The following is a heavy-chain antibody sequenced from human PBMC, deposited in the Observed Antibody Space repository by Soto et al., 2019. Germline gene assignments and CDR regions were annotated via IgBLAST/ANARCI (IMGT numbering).Heavy chain of an antibody. V-gene: IGHV2-5*02. CDR2: IYWDDDK. J-gene: IGHJ4*02. Sequence: QITLNESGPAQVKPRQTLTLTCTFSGFSLTTSGVGVGWIRQSPGRAPEWLALIYWDDDKRYSPSLKSRVTITKDTSKNQVVLTIAALDPADTATYYCADRVLRTVFGLVTTTATYFDFWGQGTPVAVSS. CDR3: ADRVLRTVFGLVTTTATYFDF. CDR1: GFSLTTSGVG. D-gene: IGHD3-3*01.